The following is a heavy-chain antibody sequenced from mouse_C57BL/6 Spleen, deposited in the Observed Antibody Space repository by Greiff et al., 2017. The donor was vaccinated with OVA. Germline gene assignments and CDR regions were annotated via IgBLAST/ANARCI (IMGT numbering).Heavy chain of an antibody. CDR3: ARRNWALSWYVDV. J-gene: IGHJ1*03. CDR2: INPNNGGT. CDR1: GYTFTDYY. Sequence: EVQLQQSGPELVKPGASVKIPCKASGYTFTDYYMDWVKQSPGKSLEWIGDINPNNGGTIYNQKFKGKATLTVDQSSSTAYMELRSLTSEDTAVYYCARRNWALSWYVDVWGTGTTVNVSS. D-gene: IGHD4-1*01. V-gene: IGHV1-18*01.